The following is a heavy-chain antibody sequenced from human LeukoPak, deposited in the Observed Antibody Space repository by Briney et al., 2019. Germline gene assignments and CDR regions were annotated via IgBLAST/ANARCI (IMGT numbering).Heavy chain of an antibody. CDR1: GGSFSGYY. CDR3: ARSGSQLLWFGEFFDY. D-gene: IGHD3-10*01. Sequence: PSETLSLTCAVYGGSFSGYYWSWIRQPPGKGLEWIGEINHSGSTNYNPSLKSRVTISVDTSKNQFSLKLSSVTAADMAVYYCARSGSQLLWFGEFFDYWGQGTLVTVSS. CDR2: INHSGST. J-gene: IGHJ4*02. V-gene: IGHV4-34*01.